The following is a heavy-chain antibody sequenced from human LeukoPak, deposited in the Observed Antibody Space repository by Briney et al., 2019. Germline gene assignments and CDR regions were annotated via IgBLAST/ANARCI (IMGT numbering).Heavy chain of an antibody. V-gene: IGHV3-23*01. J-gene: IGHJ6*03. CDR1: GFTFSSYA. D-gene: IGHD2-8*01. CDR2: ISGGGGTT. CDR3: AKDRGHCINGVCHNYYYMDV. Sequence: GGSLRLSCAASGFTFSSYAMTWVRQAPGKGLEWVSTISGGGGTTDYADSVKGGFTISRDNSKNTLYLQINSLRAEDTAVYYCAKDRGHCINGVCHNYYYMDVWGTGTTVTVSS.